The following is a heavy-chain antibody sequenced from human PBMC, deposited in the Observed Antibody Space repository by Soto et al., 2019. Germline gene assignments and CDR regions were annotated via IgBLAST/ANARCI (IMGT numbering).Heavy chain of an antibody. Sequence: PGGSLRLSCAASGFAFSGYGMHGVRQAPGKGLEWVAVIWYDGSNKYYADSVKGRFTISRDNSKNTLYLQMNSLRAEDTAVYYCARAPTVTNDYYYYGMDVWGQGTTVTVS. V-gene: IGHV3-33*01. CDR3: ARAPTVTNDYYYYGMDV. CDR1: GFAFSGYG. J-gene: IGHJ6*02. CDR2: IWYDGSNK. D-gene: IGHD4-17*01.